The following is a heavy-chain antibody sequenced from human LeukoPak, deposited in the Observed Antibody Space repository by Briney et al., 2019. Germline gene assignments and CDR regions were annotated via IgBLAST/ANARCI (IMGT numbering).Heavy chain of an antibody. CDR1: GGSISRGGHY. V-gene: IGHV4-31*03. Sequence: SQTLSLTCTVSGGSISRGGHYWSWIRQHPGKGLEWIGYIYYSGSTYYNPSLKSRVTISVDRSKNQFSLKLSSVTAADTAVYYCARGSLRGGNGDFDYWGQGTLVTASS. D-gene: IGHD4-23*01. CDR2: IYYSGST. J-gene: IGHJ4*02. CDR3: ARGSLRGGNGDFDY.